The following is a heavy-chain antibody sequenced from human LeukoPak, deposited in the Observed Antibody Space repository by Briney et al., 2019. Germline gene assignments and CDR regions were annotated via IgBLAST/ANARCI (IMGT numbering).Heavy chain of an antibody. D-gene: IGHD1-26*01. CDR2: IYYSGST. CDR3: AREIGRDYFDY. V-gene: IGHV4-59*01. J-gene: IGHJ4*02. Sequence: PSETLSLTCTVSGGPISSYYWSWIRQPPGKGLAGIGYIYYSGSTNYNPSLKSRVTISVDTSKNQFSLKLSSVTAADTAVYYCAREIGRDYFDYWGQGTLVTVSS. CDR1: GGPISSYY.